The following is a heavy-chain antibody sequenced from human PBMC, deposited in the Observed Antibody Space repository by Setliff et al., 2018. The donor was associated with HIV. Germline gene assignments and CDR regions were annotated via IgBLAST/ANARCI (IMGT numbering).Heavy chain of an antibody. CDR2: IYQSGRT. V-gene: IGHV4-39*07. CDR1: GDSIGITNYY. J-gene: IGHJ3*02. D-gene: IGHD3-22*01. Sequence: PSETLSLTCIASGDSIGITNYYWGWIRQPPGRGLEWVGSIYQSGRTFYNPSLNGRVTVSIATSKNQFSLKLTSVTAADTAVYYCARILLYDSSAYFVNAFDIWGQGTVVTVSS. CDR3: ARILLYDSSAYFVNAFDI.